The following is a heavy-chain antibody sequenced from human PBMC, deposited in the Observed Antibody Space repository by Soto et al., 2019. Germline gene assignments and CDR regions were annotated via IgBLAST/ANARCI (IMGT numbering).Heavy chain of an antibody. V-gene: IGHV3-13*01. Sequence: GGSLRLSCAASGFTFSSYDMHWVRQATGKGLEWVSAIGTAGDTYYPGSVKGRFTISRENAKNSLYLQMNSLRAEDTAVYYCARGHLENCSGGSCYGWVFDYWGQGTLVTVSS. CDR3: ARGHLENCSGGSCYGWVFDY. CDR1: GFTFSSYD. CDR2: IGTAGDT. D-gene: IGHD2-15*01. J-gene: IGHJ4*02.